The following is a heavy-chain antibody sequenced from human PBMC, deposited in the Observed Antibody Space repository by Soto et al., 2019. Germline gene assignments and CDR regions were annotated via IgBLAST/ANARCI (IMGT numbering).Heavy chain of an antibody. D-gene: IGHD5-12*01. CDR3: ATGAGWLRLDSRV. V-gene: IGHV4-39*02. CDR2: IFYSGTT. CDR1: GASISSNGYY. Sequence: PSETLSLTCTVSGASISSNGYYWGWIRQPPGKGLEWIGSIFYSGTTHYNPSLRSRLSISVDTSKNVFSLKLSSLTAADTAIYYFATGAGWLRLDSRVWGQGTLVTVSS. J-gene: IGHJ4*02.